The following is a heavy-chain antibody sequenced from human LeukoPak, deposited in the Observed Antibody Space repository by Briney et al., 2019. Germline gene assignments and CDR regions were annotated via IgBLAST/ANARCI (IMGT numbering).Heavy chain of an antibody. V-gene: IGHV3-33*01. Sequence: GRTQSLSCAASGFTFRSYGMHWVRQAPGKGLVCMVVIWFEGRNKYYADSVKGRFTNSRDNSKNTLYLEMNSLRAEDTAVYYCARGGNSETSVDYWGQGTLVPVSS. CDR3: ARGGNSETSVDY. CDR1: GFTFRSYG. CDR2: IWFEGRNK. J-gene: IGHJ4*02. D-gene: IGHD3-16*01.